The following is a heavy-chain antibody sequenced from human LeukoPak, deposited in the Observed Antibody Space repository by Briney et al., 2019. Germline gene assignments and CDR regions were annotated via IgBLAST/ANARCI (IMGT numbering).Heavy chain of an antibody. Sequence: GGSLRLSCAASGFTFSSYAMSWVRQAPGKGLEWVSAISGSGGTTYYTDSVKGRFTISRDNSKNTLCLQMNSLRTEDTAVYYCARVPRARYDWNLAFDYWGQGTLVTVSS. CDR1: GFTFSSYA. CDR3: ARVPRARYDWNLAFDY. V-gene: IGHV3-23*01. CDR2: ISGSGGTT. J-gene: IGHJ4*02. D-gene: IGHD1-7*01.